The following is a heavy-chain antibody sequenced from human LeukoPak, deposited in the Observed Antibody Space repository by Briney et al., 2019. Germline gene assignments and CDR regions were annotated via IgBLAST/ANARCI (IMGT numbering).Heavy chain of an antibody. CDR3: ARHYGP. J-gene: IGHJ5*02. D-gene: IGHD3-16*01. CDR1: GGSFSDYY. Sequence: SETLSLTCAVYGGSFSDYYWSWIRQPPGKGLEWIGEINHSGTTNYNPSLKSRVTISVDTSKNQFSLKLNSVTAADTAVYYCARHYGPWGQGTLVTVSS. V-gene: IGHV4-34*01. CDR2: INHSGTT.